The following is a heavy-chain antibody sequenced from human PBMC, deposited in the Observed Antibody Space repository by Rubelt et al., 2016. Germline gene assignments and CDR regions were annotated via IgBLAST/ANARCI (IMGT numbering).Heavy chain of an antibody. V-gene: IGHV1-46*01. Sequence: MHWVRQAPGQGLEWMGIINPSGGSTSYAQKFQGRVTMTRDTSTSTVYMELSSLRSEDTAVYYCARVGSSSWTNFDYWGQGTLVTVSS. J-gene: IGHJ4*02. CDR3: ARVGSSSWTNFDY. CDR2: INPSGGST. D-gene: IGHD6-13*01.